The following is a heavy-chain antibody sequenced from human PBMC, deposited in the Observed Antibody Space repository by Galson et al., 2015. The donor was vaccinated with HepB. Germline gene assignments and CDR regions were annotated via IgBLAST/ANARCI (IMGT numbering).Heavy chain of an antibody. Sequence: SLRLSCAASGFAFSSCAMHWVRQAPGEGLEWVAVISYDGSNRYYADSVRGRFTVSRDNSKNTLYLQMNSLRAEDTAVYYCARPSSGWYGGGYFDYWGQGTLVTVSS. CDR1: GFAFSSCA. CDR3: ARPSSGWYGGGYFDY. D-gene: IGHD6-19*01. CDR2: ISYDGSNR. J-gene: IGHJ4*02. V-gene: IGHV3-30*04.